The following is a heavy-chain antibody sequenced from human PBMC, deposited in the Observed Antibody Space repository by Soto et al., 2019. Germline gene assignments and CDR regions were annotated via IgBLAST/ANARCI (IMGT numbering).Heavy chain of an antibody. CDR3: ARGVRS. D-gene: IGHD3-10*01. V-gene: IGHV4-31*03. CDR1: GGSIYADPYS. J-gene: IGHJ4*02. CDR2: IFYSGST. Sequence: SETLSLTCTVSGGSIYADPYSWSWIRQRPGKGLEWIGYIFYSGSTFYNPSLKSRATISVDTSKNQFSLNLSSVTAADTAVYYCARGVRSWGQGTLVTSPQ.